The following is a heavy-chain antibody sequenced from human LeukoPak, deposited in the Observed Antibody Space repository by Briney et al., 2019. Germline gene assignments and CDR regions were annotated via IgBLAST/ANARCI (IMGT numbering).Heavy chain of an antibody. Sequence: SETLSLTCTVSGGSISSGGYYWSWIRQPPGKGLEWIGYIYHSGSTYYNPSLKSRVTISVDRSKNQFSLKLSSVTAADTAVYYCAREGGGSSSFDYWGQGTLVTVSS. CDR3: AREGGGSSSFDY. J-gene: IGHJ4*02. V-gene: IGHV4-30-2*01. CDR2: IYHSGST. CDR1: GGSISSGGYY. D-gene: IGHD6-6*01.